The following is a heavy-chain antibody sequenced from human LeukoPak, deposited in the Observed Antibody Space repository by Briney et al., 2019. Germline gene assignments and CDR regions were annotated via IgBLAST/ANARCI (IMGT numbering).Heavy chain of an antibody. CDR1: GGSISSYY. Sequence: SETLSLTCTVSGGSISSYYWSWIRQPAGKGLEWIGRIYTSGSTNYNPSLKSRVTMSVDTSKNQFSLKLGSVTAADTAVDYCARVGQWLVQPYFDYWGQGTLVTVSS. CDR3: ARVGQWLVQPYFDY. D-gene: IGHD6-19*01. J-gene: IGHJ4*02. V-gene: IGHV4-4*07. CDR2: IYTSGST.